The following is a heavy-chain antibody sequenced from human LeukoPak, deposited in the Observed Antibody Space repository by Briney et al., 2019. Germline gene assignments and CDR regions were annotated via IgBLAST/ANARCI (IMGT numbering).Heavy chain of an antibody. D-gene: IGHD3-10*01. Sequence: SETLSLTCAVYGGSFSGYYWSWIRQPPGKGLEWIGEINRSGSTNYNPSLKSRVTISVDTSKNQFSLKLSSVTAADTAVYYCARGLTMVRGVTDYWGQGTLVTVSS. CDR2: INRSGST. V-gene: IGHV4-34*01. J-gene: IGHJ4*02. CDR1: GGSFSGYY. CDR3: ARGLTMVRGVTDY.